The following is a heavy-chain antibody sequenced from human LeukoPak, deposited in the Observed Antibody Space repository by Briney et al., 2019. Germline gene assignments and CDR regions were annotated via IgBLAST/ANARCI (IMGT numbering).Heavy chain of an antibody. CDR3: IRPYSGYDCCLGN. V-gene: IGHV3-73*01. CDR1: GFAFSGST. CDR2: IRSEANSYAT. Sequence: GSPCPSRAASGFAFSGSTIHWVCQASGKGLEWGGRIRSEANSYATAYAASVKGSFHISRDDSKNTASLQMNSLRTEDTAVDYCIRPYSGYDCCLGNWGQ. D-gene: IGHD5-12*01. J-gene: IGHJ1*01.